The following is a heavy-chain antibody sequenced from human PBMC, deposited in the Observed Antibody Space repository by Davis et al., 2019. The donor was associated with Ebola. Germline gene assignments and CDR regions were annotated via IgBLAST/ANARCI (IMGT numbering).Heavy chain of an antibody. J-gene: IGHJ4*02. CDR1: GYTFTSYY. CDR3: ARGDADGIGVVVVAATPCFDY. V-gene: IGHV1-46*01. CDR2: INPSGGST. D-gene: IGHD2-15*01. Sequence: AASVKVSCKASGYTFTSYYMHWVRQAPGQGLEWMGIINPSGGSTSYAQKFQGRVTMTRDTSTSTVYMELSSLRSEDTAVYYCARGDADGIGVVVVAATPCFDYWGQGTLVTVSS.